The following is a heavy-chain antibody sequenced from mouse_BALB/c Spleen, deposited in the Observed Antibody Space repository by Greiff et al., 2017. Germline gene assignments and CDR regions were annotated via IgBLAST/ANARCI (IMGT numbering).Heavy chain of an antibody. Sequence: EVKLQESGPGLVKPSQSLSLTCTATGYSITSYYAWNWIRQFPGNQLEWMGYISYSGSTSYNPSLKSRISITRDTSKNQFFLQLNSVTTEDTATYYCARDYFLAYWGQGTLVTVSA. J-gene: IGHJ3*01. CDR3: ARDYFLAY. CDR1: GYSITSYYA. D-gene: IGHD1-1*01. CDR2: ISYSGST. V-gene: IGHV3-2*02.